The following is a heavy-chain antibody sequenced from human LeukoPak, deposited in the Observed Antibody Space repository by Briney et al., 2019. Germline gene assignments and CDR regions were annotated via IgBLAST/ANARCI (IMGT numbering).Heavy chain of an antibody. CDR2: IYYSGST. CDR1: GGSISSYY. J-gene: IGHJ6*03. Sequence: SETLSLTCTVSGGSISSYYWSWIRQPPGKGLEWIGYIYYSGSTNYNPSLKSRVTISVDTSKNQFSLKLSSVTAADTAVYYCARVERGYSYGYRYYYYVDVWGKGTTVTISS. D-gene: IGHD5-18*01. CDR3: ARVERGYSYGYRYYYYVDV. V-gene: IGHV4-59*01.